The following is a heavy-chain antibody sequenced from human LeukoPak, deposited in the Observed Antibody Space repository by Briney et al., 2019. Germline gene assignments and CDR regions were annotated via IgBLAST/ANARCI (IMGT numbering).Heavy chain of an antibody. D-gene: IGHD3-9*01. CDR2: IWSDASNT. Sequence: GGSLRLSCAASGFIFSSYGMHWVRQAPGKGLEWVAVIWSDASNTYYVDSVKGRFAISRDNSKNTLYLQMNSLRAEDTAVYYCARTYNIRYFDTWGQGTLVTVSS. CDR3: ARTYNIRYFDT. CDR1: GFIFSSYG. V-gene: IGHV3-33*01. J-gene: IGHJ4*02.